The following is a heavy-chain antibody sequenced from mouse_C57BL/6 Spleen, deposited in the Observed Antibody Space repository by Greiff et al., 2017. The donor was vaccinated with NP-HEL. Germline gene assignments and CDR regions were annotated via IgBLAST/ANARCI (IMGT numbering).Heavy chain of an antibody. J-gene: IGHJ4*01. D-gene: IGHD1-1*01. CDR2: IWRGGST. CDR1: GFSLTSYG. Sequence: QVQLQQSGPGLVQPSQSLSITCTVSGFSLTSYGVHWVRQSPGKGLEWLGVIWRGGSTDYNAAFMSRLSITKDNSKSQVFFKMNSLQADDTAIYYCAKKNYGSRGAMDYWGQGTSVTVSS. V-gene: IGHV2-5*01. CDR3: AKKNYGSRGAMDY.